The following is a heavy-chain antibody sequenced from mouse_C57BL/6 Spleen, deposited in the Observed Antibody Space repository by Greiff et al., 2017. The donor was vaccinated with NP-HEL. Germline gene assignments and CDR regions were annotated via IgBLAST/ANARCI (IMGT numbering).Heavy chain of an antibody. J-gene: IGHJ2*01. D-gene: IGHD3-3*01. Sequence: EVQLVESGGDLVKPGGSLKLSCAASGFTFSSYGMSWVRQTPDKRLEWVATISSGGSYTYYPDSVKGRFTISRDNAKNTLYLQMSSLKSEDTAMYYCARQRDYYFDYWGQGTTLTVSS. CDR1: GFTFSSYG. CDR3: ARQRDYYFDY. CDR2: ISSGGSYT. V-gene: IGHV5-6*01.